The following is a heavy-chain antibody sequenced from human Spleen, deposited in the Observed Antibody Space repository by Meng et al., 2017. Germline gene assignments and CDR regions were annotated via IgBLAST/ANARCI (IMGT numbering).Heavy chain of an antibody. Sequence: GESLKISCAASGFTFSSYEMNWVRQAPGKGLEWVSYISSSGSTIYYADSVKGRFTISRDNAKNSLYLQMNSLRAEGTAVYYCASEYSSGVYYYYYGMDVWGQGTTVTVS. D-gene: IGHD6-19*01. CDR2: ISSSGSTI. CDR1: GFTFSSYE. J-gene: IGHJ6*02. V-gene: IGHV3-48*03. CDR3: ASEYSSGVYYYYYGMDV.